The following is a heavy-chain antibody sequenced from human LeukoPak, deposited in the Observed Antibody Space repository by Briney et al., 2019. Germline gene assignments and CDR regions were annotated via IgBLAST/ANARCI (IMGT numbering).Heavy chain of an antibody. CDR2: IYYSGST. CDR1: GGSISSSSYY. V-gene: IGHV4-39*01. D-gene: IGHD1-26*01. J-gene: IGHJ3*02. CDR3: ARGRSYLRIKPGPNAFDI. Sequence: SETLSLTCTVSGGSISSSSYYWGWIRQPPGKGLEWIGSIYYSGSTYYNPSLKSRVTISVDTSKNQFSLKLSSVTAADTAVYYCARGRSYLRIKPGPNAFDIWGQGTMVTVSS.